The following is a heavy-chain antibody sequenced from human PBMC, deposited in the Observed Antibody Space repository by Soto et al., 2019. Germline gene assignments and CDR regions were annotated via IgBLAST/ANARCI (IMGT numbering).Heavy chain of an antibody. Sequence: EVQLVESGGSLVQPGGSLRLSCVASGFTFNDYWMHWVRQAPGKGLVWVSRLNSDGSSGYYGDSMKGRFTISRDNAKNTLYLQINSLRDEDTAVYYCARGLKYKYGMDVWGQGTTVTVSS. V-gene: IGHV3-74*01. D-gene: IGHD1-20*01. CDR1: GFTFNDYW. J-gene: IGHJ6*02. CDR3: ARGLKYKYGMDV. CDR2: LNSDGSSG.